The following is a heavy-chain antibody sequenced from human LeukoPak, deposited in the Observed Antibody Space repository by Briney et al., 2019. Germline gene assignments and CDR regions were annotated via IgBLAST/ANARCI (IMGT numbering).Heavy chain of an antibody. CDR3: ATDRRYCSSTSCFPVYGMDV. CDR2: INPNSGGA. J-gene: IGHJ6*02. CDR1: GYTFTGYY. D-gene: IGHD2-2*01. Sequence: ASVKVSCKASGYTFTGYYIYWVRQAPGQGLEWMGWINPNSGGANYAQKFQVRVTMTRDRSSSTAYMELSRLTSDDTAVYYCATDRRYCSSTSCFPVYGMDVWGQGTPVTVSS. V-gene: IGHV1-2*02.